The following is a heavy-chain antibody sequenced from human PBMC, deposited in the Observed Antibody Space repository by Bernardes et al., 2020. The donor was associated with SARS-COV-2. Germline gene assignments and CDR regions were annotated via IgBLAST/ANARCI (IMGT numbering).Heavy chain of an antibody. Sequence: GESLKIPCKTSGYNFNNFWNAWVRQMPGKGLELLGIIYSGYYDTKYSPSFRGQVTISLDRSIATAYLHWTSLQASDSAIYYCARHPTGVSFWYHSDYWGQGTRVTVSS. CDR1: GYNFNNFW. CDR2: IYSGYYDT. J-gene: IGHJ4*02. V-gene: IGHV5-51*01. CDR3: ARHPTGVSFWYHSDY. D-gene: IGHD3-10*01.